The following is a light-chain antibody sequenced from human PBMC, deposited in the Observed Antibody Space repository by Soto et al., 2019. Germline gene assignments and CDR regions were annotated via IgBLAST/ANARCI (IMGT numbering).Light chain of an antibody. Sequence: EIVMTQSPATLSVSPGERATLSCRASQSVSSNLAWYPQKPGQAPRLLIYGASTRATGIRARFSGSGSGTEFTLTISSLQSEDFAFYYCQQYNNWPGTFGQETKVEVK. J-gene: IGKJ1*01. CDR3: QQYNNWPGT. CDR2: GAS. V-gene: IGKV3-15*01. CDR1: QSVSSN.